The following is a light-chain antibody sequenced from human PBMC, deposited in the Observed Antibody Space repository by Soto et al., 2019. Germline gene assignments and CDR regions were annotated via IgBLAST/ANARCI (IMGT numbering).Light chain of an antibody. CDR1: QSISNW. V-gene: IGKV1-39*01. J-gene: IGKJ5*01. CDR3: QQGYTSAIT. CDR2: AAY. Sequence: DIQMTQSPSTLPASVGHRVTITCRASQSISNWLAWYQQKPGTAPKILIYAAYNLQSGVTSRFSGSGSGTDFTLTVNSLQPEDFATYYCQQGYTSAITFGQGTRLEIK.